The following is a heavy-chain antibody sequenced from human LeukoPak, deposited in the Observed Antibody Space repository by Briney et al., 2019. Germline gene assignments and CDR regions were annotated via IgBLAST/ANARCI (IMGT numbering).Heavy chain of an antibody. CDR3: AKDIRAGTTGGEGFDY. D-gene: IGHD1-1*01. J-gene: IGHJ4*02. CDR2: ISWNSGSI. V-gene: IGHV3-9*01. CDR1: GFTFDDYA. Sequence: AGGSLRLSCAASGFTFDDYAMHWVRQAPGKGLEWVSGISWNSGSIGYADSVKGRFTISRDNAKNSLYLQMNSLRAEGTALYYCAKDIRAGTTGGEGFDYWGQGTLVTVSS.